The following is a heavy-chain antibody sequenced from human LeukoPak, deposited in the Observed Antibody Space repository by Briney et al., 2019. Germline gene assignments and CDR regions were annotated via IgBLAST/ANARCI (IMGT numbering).Heavy chain of an antibody. J-gene: IGHJ6*02. D-gene: IGHD2-2*01. CDR2: IYPADSDT. CDR3: ARKVYCRTTRCHYGLDV. CDR1: GYTFTTYW. V-gene: IGHV5-51*01. Sequence: GASLHISCKGSGYTFTTYWIGWVRPQPGKGLEWMGIIYPADSDTEYSPSFRGQVTISVDKSTSTAYLQWRSLTASDTAIYYCARKVYCRTTRCHYGLDVWGQGTTVTVSS.